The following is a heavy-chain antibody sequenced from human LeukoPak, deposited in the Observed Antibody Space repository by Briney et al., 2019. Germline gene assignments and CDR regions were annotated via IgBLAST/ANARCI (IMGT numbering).Heavy chain of an antibody. D-gene: IGHD3-3*01. V-gene: IGHV4-34*01. CDR3: ARDDRRYYDFWSGNYYGMDV. CDR2: INHSGST. CDR1: GGSFSGYY. J-gene: IGHJ6*02. Sequence: PSETLSLTCAVYGGSFSGYYWSWIRQPPGKGLEWIGEINHSGSTNYNPSLKSRVTISVDKSKNQFSLKLSSVTAADTAVYYCARDDRRYYDFWSGNYYGMDVWGQGTTVTVSS.